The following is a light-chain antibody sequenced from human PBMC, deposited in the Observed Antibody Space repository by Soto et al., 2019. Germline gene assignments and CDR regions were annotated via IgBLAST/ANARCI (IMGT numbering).Light chain of an antibody. CDR1: QSVSSSY. Sequence: EIVLTQSPGTLSLSPGERATLSCWASQSVSSSYLAWYQQKPGQAPRLLISGASRRATGIPGRFRGSGSGTDFTLTIGRLEPEDFAVYYCQQYGISPWTFGQGTKVEIK. J-gene: IGKJ1*01. CDR3: QQYGISPWT. V-gene: IGKV3-20*01. CDR2: GAS.